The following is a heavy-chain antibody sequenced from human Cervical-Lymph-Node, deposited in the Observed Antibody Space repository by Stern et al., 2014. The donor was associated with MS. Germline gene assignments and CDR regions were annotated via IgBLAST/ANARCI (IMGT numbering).Heavy chain of an antibody. V-gene: IGHV3-53*01. Sequence: VQLVQSGGGVIQPGGSLRLSCTASGFTFSRDYMTWVRQAPGQGLEWVSLITNVGSTFYRDSVKRRFTITRDDSKNTVYLHMTSLRAEDTAMYYCARDTSSPERSDWWGQGTLVTVSS. J-gene: IGHJ4*02. CDR3: ARDTSSPERSDW. D-gene: IGHD1-1*01. CDR2: ITNVGST. CDR1: GFTFSRDY.